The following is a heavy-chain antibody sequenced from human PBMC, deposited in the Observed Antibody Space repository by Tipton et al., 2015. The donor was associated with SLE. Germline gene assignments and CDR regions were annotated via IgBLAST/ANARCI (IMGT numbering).Heavy chain of an antibody. D-gene: IGHD3-22*01. CDR2: IYHSGST. CDR3: ARVRRGSGYNDAFDI. J-gene: IGHJ3*02. CDR1: GGSISSSSYY. V-gene: IGHV4-39*07. Sequence: TLSLTCTVSGGSISSSSYYWGWIRQPPGKGLEWIGSIYHSGSTYYNPSLKSRVTISVDTSKNQFSLKLSSVTAADTAVYYCARVRRGSGYNDAFDIWGQGTMVTVSS.